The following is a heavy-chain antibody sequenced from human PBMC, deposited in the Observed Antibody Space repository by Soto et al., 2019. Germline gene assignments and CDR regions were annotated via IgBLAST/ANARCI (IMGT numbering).Heavy chain of an antibody. CDR1: GFTFSTYA. D-gene: IGHD1-26*01. V-gene: IGHV3-23*01. CDR2: TGGLETDT. CDR3: AKDRMSYNSVWDPFDI. J-gene: IGHJ3*02. Sequence: EVQLLESGGGLVQPGESLRLSCAASGFTFSTYAMSWVRQAPGKGLEWVAGTGGLETDTYYADCVRGRFTISRDNSRSTLVLQMTSLRADDTAIYYCAKDRMSYNSVWDPFDIWGQGTVVIVSS.